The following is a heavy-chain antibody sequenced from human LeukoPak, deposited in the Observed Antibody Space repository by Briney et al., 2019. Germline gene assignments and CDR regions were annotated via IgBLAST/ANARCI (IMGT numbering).Heavy chain of an antibody. CDR1: GFTFSSYA. D-gene: IGHD2-15*01. J-gene: IGHJ4*02. V-gene: IGHV3-30*04. CDR2: ISYDGSNK. Sequence: GGPLRLSCAASGFTFSSYAMHWVRQAPGKGLEWVAVISYDGSNKYYADSVKGRFTISRDNSKNTLYLQMNSLRAEDTAVYYCARDRGVVVAATEFDYWGQGTLVTVSS. CDR3: ARDRGVVVAATEFDY.